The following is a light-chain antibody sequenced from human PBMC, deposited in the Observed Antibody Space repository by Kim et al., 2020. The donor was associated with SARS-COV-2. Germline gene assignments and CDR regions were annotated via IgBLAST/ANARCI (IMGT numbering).Light chain of an antibody. J-gene: IGLJ2*01. CDR3: QAWDSSTGV. CDR2: QDS. CDR1: KLGDKY. V-gene: IGLV3-1*01. Sequence: VSPGQTASITCSGDKLGDKYACWYQQKPGQSPVLVIYQDSKRPSGIPERFSGSNSGNTATLTICGTQAMDEADYYCQAWDSSTGVFGGGTQLTVL.